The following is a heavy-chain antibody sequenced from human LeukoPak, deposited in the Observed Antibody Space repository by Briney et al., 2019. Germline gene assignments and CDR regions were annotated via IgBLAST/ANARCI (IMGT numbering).Heavy chain of an antibody. CDR1: GFTFSNAW. J-gene: IGHJ3*02. V-gene: IGHV3-15*01. CDR3: TTGICSSTSCYDAFDI. D-gene: IGHD2-2*01. Sequence: AGSLRLSCAASGFTFSNAWMSWVRQAPGKGLEWVGRIKSKTDGGTTDYAAPVKGRFTISRDDSKNTLYLQMNSLKTEDTAVYYCTTGICSSTSCYDAFDIWGQGTMVTVSS. CDR2: IKSKTDGGTT.